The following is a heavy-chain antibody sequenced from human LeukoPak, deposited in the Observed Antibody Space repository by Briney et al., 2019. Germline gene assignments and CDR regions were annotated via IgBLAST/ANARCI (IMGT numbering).Heavy chain of an antibody. CDR1: GFTFKTYA. Sequence: GGSLRLSCAASGFTFKTYAIHWVRQAPGKGLEWVAVISFDGANKYYADSVKGRFSLSSDSSRNTVYLQLNNLRVEDTAIYYCARASWVSSTDAVRWGQGTLVTVSS. CDR2: ISFDGANK. D-gene: IGHD3-16*01. V-gene: IGHV3-30*03. CDR3: ARASWVSSTDAVR. J-gene: IGHJ4*02.